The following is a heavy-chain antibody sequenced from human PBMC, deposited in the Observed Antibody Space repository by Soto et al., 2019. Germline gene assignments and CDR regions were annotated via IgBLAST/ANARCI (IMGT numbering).Heavy chain of an antibody. D-gene: IGHD2-21*01. J-gene: IGHJ4*02. CDR2: VNPDSGNT. CDR3: ARDPGDGHYFDY. CDR1: GYIFISYG. V-gene: IGHV1-3*01. Sequence: ASVKVSCKASGYIFISYGIIWVRQAPGQSLEWMGLVNPDSGNTKYSQKLQGRVTITRDTSANTAYMELSSLRSEDTAVYYCARDPGDGHYFDYWGQGALVTVSS.